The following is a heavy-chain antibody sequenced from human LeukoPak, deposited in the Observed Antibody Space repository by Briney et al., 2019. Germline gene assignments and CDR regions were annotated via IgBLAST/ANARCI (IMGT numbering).Heavy chain of an antibody. J-gene: IGHJ4*02. Sequence: PGGSLRLSCAASGFTFSSYAMHWVRQAPGKGLEWVAVISYDGSNKYYADSVKGRFTISRDNAKNSLYLQMNSLSPEDTAVYYCARFMGSGSYTPDYWGQGTLVTVSS. CDR3: ARFMGSGSYTPDY. CDR1: GFTFSSYA. CDR2: ISYDGSNK. D-gene: IGHD3-10*01. V-gene: IGHV3-30-3*01.